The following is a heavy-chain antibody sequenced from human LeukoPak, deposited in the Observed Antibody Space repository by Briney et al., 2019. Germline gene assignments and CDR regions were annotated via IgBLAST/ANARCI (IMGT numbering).Heavy chain of an antibody. CDR3: AMYGMDV. J-gene: IGHJ6*04. CDR2: MKDDGNEI. Sequence: GGSLRLSCTASGFTFKNYRMTWVRQAPGKGLEWVASMKDDGNEIQYVDSVKGRFTISRDNAKNSLYLQMNSLRAEDTAVYFCAMYGMDVWGKGTTVTVSS. CDR1: GFTFKNYR. V-gene: IGHV3-7*01.